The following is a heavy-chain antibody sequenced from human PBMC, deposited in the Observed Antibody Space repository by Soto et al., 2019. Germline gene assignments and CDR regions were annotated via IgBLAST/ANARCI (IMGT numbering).Heavy chain of an antibody. CDR3: ARRRMDYDFGSGHMDV. V-gene: IGHV1-46*01. CDR1: GYTFTSYY. J-gene: IGHJ6*02. CDR2: INPSGGST. Sequence: ASVKVSCKASGYTFTSYYMHWVRQAPGQGLEWMGIINPSGGSTSYAQKFQGRVTMTRDTSTSTAYMELSSLRSEDTAVYYCARRRMDYDFGSGHMDVWGQGTTVTVSS. D-gene: IGHD3-3*01.